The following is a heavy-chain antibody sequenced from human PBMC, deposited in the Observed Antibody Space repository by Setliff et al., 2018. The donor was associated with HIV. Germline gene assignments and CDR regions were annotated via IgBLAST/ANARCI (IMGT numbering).Heavy chain of an antibody. Sequence: GGSLRLSCAASGLTFSNYWMNWVRQAPGRGLEWVANIKQDGSEEYYVDSVKGRSTISRDNSKNTLYLEMNSLRAEETAVYYCARDLRSSHGSPNYFDYWGRGALVTVSS. CDR3: ARDLRSSHGSPNYFDY. J-gene: IGHJ4*02. CDR1: GLTFSNYW. CDR2: IKQDGSEE. D-gene: IGHD2-15*01. V-gene: IGHV3-7*01.